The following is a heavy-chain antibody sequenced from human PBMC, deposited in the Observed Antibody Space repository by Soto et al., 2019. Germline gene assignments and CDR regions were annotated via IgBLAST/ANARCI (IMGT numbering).Heavy chain of an antibody. Sequence: SETLSLTCTVSVGSISSGDYYWSWIRQPPGKGLEWIGYIYYSGSTYYNPSLKSRVTISVDTSKNQFSLKLSSVTAADTAVYYCARACRFLEWLPRGDAFDIWGQGTMVTVS. V-gene: IGHV4-30-4*01. D-gene: IGHD3-3*01. CDR1: VGSISSGDYY. CDR2: IYYSGST. CDR3: ARACRFLEWLPRGDAFDI. J-gene: IGHJ3*02.